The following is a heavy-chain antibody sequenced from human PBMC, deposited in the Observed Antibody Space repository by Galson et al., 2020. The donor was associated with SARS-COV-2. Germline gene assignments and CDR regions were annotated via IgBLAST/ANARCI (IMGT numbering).Heavy chain of an antibody. Sequence: ESGPTLVKPTQTLTLTCTFSGFSLSTSGMCVSWIRQPPGKALEWLARIDWDDDKYYSTSLKTRLTISKDTSKNQVVLTMTNMDPVDTATYYCARTQWLVDFGVRLEDWYFDLWGRGTLVTVSS. CDR2: IDWDDDK. J-gene: IGHJ2*01. CDR3: ARTQWLVDFGVRLEDWYFDL. V-gene: IGHV2-70*11. CDR1: GFSLSTSGMC. D-gene: IGHD6-19*01.